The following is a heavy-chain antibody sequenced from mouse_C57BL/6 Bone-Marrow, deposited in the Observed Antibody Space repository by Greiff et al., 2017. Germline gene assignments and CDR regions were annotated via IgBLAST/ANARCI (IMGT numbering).Heavy chain of an antibody. Sequence: VQLKESGAELVRPGTSVKVSCKASGYAFTNYLIEWVKQRPGQGLEWIGVINPGSGGTNYNEKFKGKATLTADKSSSTAYMQLSSLTSEDSAVYFCARKDYYGSSPDYWGQGTTLTVSS. CDR1: GYAFTNYL. J-gene: IGHJ2*01. V-gene: IGHV1-54*01. D-gene: IGHD1-1*01. CDR2: INPGSGGT. CDR3: ARKDYYGSSPDY.